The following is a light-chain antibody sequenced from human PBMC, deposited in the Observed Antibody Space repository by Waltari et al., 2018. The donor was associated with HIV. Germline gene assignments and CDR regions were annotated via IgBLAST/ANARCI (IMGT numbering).Light chain of an antibody. CDR3: CSYAGSDVV. Sequence: QSALTQPPSASGSPGQSVTISCTATSSDVGVYTYISWYQQHPGKAPKLMIFEVTRRPSGVPDRFSGSKSGNTASLTVSGLQAEDEAVYYCCSYAGSDVVFGGGTKLTVL. J-gene: IGLJ2*01. V-gene: IGLV2-8*01. CDR1: SSDVGVYTY. CDR2: EVT.